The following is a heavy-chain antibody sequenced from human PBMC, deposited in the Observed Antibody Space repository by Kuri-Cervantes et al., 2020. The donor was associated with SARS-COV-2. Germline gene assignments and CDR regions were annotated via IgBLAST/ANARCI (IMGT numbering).Heavy chain of an antibody. Sequence: SGPTLVKPTQTLTLTCTFSGFSLSSTAVGVGWIRQPLGKALEWLAVIYWDDDKRYSPSLKSRLTITKDTSKNQVVLTMTNMDPVDTATYYCAHRPAGDYYFDYWGQGTLVTVSS. J-gene: IGHJ4*02. CDR3: AHRPAGDYYFDY. V-gene: IGHV2-5*02. CDR1: GFSLSSTAVG. CDR2: IYWDDDK. D-gene: IGHD2-21*02.